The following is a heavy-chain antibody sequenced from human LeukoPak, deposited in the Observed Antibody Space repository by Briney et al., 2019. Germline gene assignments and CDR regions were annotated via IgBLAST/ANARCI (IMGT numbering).Heavy chain of an antibody. V-gene: IGHV4-61*08. D-gene: IGHD3/OR15-3a*01. CDR1: GGSISSGGYS. J-gene: IGHJ5*02. Sequence: SETLSLTCAVSGGSISSGGYSWSWIRQPPGKGLEWIGNIFYRGATNYNPSLKSRVTMSVDTSKNQFSLKLGSVTAADTAMYYCARARDWSAGSWFDPWGQGILVTVSS. CDR3: ARARDWSAGSWFDP. CDR2: IFYRGAT.